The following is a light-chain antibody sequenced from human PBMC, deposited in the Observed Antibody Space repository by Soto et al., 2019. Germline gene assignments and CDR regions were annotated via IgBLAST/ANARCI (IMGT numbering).Light chain of an antibody. CDR3: QHYGTSAL. J-gene: IGKJ3*01. V-gene: IGKV3-20*01. CDR2: AS. CDR1: QSVSDSY. Sequence: EIVLTQSPGTLSLSPGERATLSCRASQSVSDSYLAWYQQKPGQAPRLLIYASSRATGIPARFSGSGSGTDFTLTISRLEPEDFAVYYCQHYGTSALFGPGTKVDI.